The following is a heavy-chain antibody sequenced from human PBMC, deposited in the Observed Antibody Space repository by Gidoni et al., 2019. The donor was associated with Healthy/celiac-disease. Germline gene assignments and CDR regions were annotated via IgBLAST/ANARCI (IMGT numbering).Heavy chain of an antibody. D-gene: IGHD3-22*01. V-gene: IGHV3-30*04. CDR3: ARDLQFRYYDSSGYYYGSIDY. CDR2: ISYDGSNK. J-gene: IGHJ4*02. Sequence: QVQLVESGGGVVQPGRSLRLSCAASGFTFSSYAMHWVRQAPGKGLGWVAVISYDGSNKYYADSVKGRFTISRDNSKNTLYLQMNSLRAEDTAVYYCARDLQFRYYDSSGYYYGSIDYWGQGTLVTVSS. CDR1: GFTFSSYA.